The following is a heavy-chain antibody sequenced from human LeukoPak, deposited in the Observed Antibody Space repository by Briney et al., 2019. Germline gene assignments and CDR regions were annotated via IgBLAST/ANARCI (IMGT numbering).Heavy chain of an antibody. J-gene: IGHJ4*02. CDR1: GYTFTSYG. V-gene: IGHV1-18*04. CDR3: ARVGLVGVPAAQIFDY. Sequence: GASVKVSCKASGYTFTSYGISWVRQAPGQGGEGRGWISAYNGNTNYAQTLQGRVTMTTDTSTSTAYMELRSLRSDDTAVYYCARVGLVGVPAAQIFDYWGQGTLVTVSS. CDR2: ISAYNGNT. D-gene: IGHD2-2*01.